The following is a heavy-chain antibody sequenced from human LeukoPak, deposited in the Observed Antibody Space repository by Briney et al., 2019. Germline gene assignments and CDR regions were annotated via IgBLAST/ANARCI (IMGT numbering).Heavy chain of an antibody. J-gene: IGHJ3*02. CDR2: ISSTTIYI. Sequence: GGSLRLSCAASGFTFSTYSMNWVRQAPGKGLEWVSSISSTTIYIYYADSVKGRFTISRDNAKNSLYLQMNSLRAEDTAVYYCARSMYSSDWSDAFDIWGKGQWSPSLQ. CDR3: ARSMYSSDWSDAFDI. V-gene: IGHV3-21*01. CDR1: GFTFSTYS. D-gene: IGHD6-19*01.